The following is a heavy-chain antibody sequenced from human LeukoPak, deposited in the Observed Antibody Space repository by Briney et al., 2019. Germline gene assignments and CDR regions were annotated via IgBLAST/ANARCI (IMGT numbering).Heavy chain of an antibody. CDR1: EFTFSTYW. Sequence: PGGSLRLSCAASEFTFSTYWMNWVRQAPGKGLVWVSRIDSDGSSTSYADSVKGRFTISRDNAKNTLYLQMNSLRAEEDTAVYFCARESSVIMFGYWGQGTLVTVSS. D-gene: IGHD2-21*01. J-gene: IGHJ4*02. CDR2: IDSDGSST. V-gene: IGHV3-74*01. CDR3: ARESSVIMFGY.